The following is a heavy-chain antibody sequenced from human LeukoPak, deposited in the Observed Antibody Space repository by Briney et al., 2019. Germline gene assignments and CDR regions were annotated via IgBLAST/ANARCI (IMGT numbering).Heavy chain of an antibody. CDR3: ARSGSGSTEPPSWFDP. Sequence: KIGESLKISCKGSGYSFTSYWIGWVRQMPGKGLERMGIIYPGDSDTRYSPSFQGQVTISADKSISTAYLQWSSLKASDTAMYYCARSGSGSTEPPSWFDPRGQGTLVTVSS. D-gene: IGHD3-10*01. V-gene: IGHV5-51*01. CDR1: GYSFTSYW. CDR2: IYPGDSDT. J-gene: IGHJ5*02.